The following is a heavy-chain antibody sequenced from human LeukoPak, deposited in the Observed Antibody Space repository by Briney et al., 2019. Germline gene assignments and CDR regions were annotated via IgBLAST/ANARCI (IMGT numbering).Heavy chain of an antibody. CDR1: GYTFTGYY. CDR3: ARPRYAGYYYMDV. D-gene: IGHD3-16*01. J-gene: IGHJ6*03. CDR2: INPNSGGT. V-gene: IGHV1-2*02. Sequence: ASVKVSCKASGYTFTGYYMHWGRQAPGQGLGWMGWINPNSGGTNYAQKFQGRVTMTRDTSISTAYMELSRLRSDDTAVYYCARPRYAGYYYMDVWGKGTTVTVSS.